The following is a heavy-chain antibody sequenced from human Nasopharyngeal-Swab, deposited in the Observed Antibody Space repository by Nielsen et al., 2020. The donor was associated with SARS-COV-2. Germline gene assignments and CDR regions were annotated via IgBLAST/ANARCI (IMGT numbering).Heavy chain of an antibody. CDR3: ARGKTPRYFFDF. Sequence: SETLSLTCTVSGGSIGNSPYLWNWIRLHPEKGLEWLGSTYSSGSTYYNPSLKSRVTISVAASENQFSLRLTSVTVADTAVYYCARGKTPRYFFDFWGQGTLVTVSS. CDR2: TYSSGST. V-gene: IGHV4-31*03. CDR1: GGSIGNSPYL. J-gene: IGHJ4*02. D-gene: IGHD3-9*01.